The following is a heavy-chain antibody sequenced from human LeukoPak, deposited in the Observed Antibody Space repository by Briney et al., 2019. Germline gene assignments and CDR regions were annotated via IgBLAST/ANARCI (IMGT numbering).Heavy chain of an antibody. D-gene: IGHD3-16*01. CDR2: IRYDGSNK. CDR1: GFTFSSYW. V-gene: IGHV3-30*02. CDR3: ARIGPRGFDY. Sequence: GGSLRLSCAASGFTFSSYWMHWVRQAPGKGLEWVAFIRYDGSNKYYADSVKGRFTISRDNSKNTLYLQMNSLRAEDTAVYYCARIGPRGFDYWGQGTLVTVSS. J-gene: IGHJ4*02.